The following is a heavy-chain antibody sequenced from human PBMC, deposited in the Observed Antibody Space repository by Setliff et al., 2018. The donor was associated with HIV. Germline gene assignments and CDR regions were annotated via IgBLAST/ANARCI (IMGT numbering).Heavy chain of an antibody. CDR1: GGSFSNYY. J-gene: IGHJ4*02. Sequence: PSETLSLTCTVYGGSFSNYYTNWIRQPPGKGLEWIGELSPSGTTRSNPSLQSRVTISLDTSNNQFSLKLTSVTAADTAMYYCASFFVTTVTNQDHWGQGTLVTVSS. CDR2: LSPSGTT. V-gene: IGHV4-34*01. D-gene: IGHD4-17*01. CDR3: ASFFVTTVTNQDH.